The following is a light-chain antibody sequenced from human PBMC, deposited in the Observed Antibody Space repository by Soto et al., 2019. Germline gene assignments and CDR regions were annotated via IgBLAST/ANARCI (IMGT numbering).Light chain of an antibody. J-gene: IGLJ3*02. Sequence: QPVLTQSPSASASLGASVKLTCTLSSGHGTYTIAWHQQQPDKGPRYLMNLDSDGSHYKGDGIPDRFSGSSSGAERYLTISRLQSEDEADYYCQTWATGPDWVFGGGTKLTVL. CDR1: SGHGTYT. CDR2: LDSDGSH. V-gene: IGLV4-69*01. CDR3: QTWATGPDWV.